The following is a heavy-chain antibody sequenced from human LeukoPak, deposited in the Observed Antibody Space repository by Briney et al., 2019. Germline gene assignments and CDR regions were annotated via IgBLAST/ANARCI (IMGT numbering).Heavy chain of an antibody. D-gene: IGHD3-3*01. CDR2: INHSGST. Sequence: SETLSLTCAVYGGYFSGYYWSWIRQPPGKGLEWIGEINHSGSTNYNPSLKSRVTISVDTSKNHFSLKLRSVTAADTAVYYCARAGVTIFGVVISGLDYWGQGTLVTVSS. V-gene: IGHV4-34*01. J-gene: IGHJ4*02. CDR1: GGYFSGYY. CDR3: ARAGVTIFGVVISGLDY.